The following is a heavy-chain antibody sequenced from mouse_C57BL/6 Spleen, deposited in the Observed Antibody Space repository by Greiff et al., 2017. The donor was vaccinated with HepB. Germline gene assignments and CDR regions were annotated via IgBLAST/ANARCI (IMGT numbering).Heavy chain of an antibody. CDR2: IDPSDSET. CDR3: ARFDYDEGYAMDY. Sequence: QVQLQQSGAELVRPGSSVKLSCKASGYTFTSYWMHWVKQRPIQGLEWIGNIDPSDSETHYNQKFKDKATLTVDKSSSTAYMQLSSLTSEDSAVYYCARFDYDEGYAMDYWGQGTSVTVSS. V-gene: IGHV1-52*01. D-gene: IGHD2-4*01. J-gene: IGHJ4*01. CDR1: GYTFTSYW.